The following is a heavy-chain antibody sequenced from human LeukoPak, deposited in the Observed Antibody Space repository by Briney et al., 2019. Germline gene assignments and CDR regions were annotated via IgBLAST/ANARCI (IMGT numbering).Heavy chain of an antibody. CDR3: VRLIMISPRYIDY. Sequence: GGSLRLSCAASGFTFSSYSMNWVRQAPGKGLEWVSSISSSSIYIYYADSVKGRFTISRDNAKNSLYLQMNSLRAEDTAVYYCVRLIMISPRYIDYWGQGTLVTVSS. J-gene: IGHJ4*02. CDR2: ISSSSIYI. V-gene: IGHV3-21*01. D-gene: IGHD3/OR15-3a*01. CDR1: GFTFSSYS.